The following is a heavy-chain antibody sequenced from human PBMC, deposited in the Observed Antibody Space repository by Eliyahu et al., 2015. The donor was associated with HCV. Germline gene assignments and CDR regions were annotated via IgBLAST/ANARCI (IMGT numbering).Heavy chain of an antibody. CDR2: IWYDGSNK. V-gene: IGHV3-33*01. Sequence: QVQLVESGGGVVQPGRSLRLSCXASXFTFSSXGMHWVRQAPGKGLEWVAVIWYDGSNKYYAXSVKGRFTISRDNSKNTLYLQMNSLRAEDTAVYYCARDPLGQQQLVGHYYYGMDVWGQGTTVTVSS. J-gene: IGHJ6*02. CDR3: ARDPLGQQQLVGHYYYGMDV. D-gene: IGHD6-13*01. CDR1: XFTFSSXG.